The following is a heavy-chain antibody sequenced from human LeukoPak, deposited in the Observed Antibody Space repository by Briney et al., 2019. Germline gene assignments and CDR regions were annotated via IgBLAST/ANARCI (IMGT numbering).Heavy chain of an antibody. J-gene: IGHJ4*02. D-gene: IGHD4-23*01. CDR1: GSSISNYY. Sequence: SETLSLTCTVSGSSISNYYWNWIRQPPGKGLAWIGYIYYSGGTNYNPSLKSRVTISVDTSKNQFSLKLSSVTAADTAVYYCAREPLGDYGGNSGFDYWGQGSLVTVSS. V-gene: IGHV4-59*01. CDR3: AREPLGDYGGNSGFDY. CDR2: IYYSGGT.